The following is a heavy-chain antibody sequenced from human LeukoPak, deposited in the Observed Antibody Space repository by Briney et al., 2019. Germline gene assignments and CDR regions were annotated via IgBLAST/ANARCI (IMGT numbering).Heavy chain of an antibody. V-gene: IGHV3-48*01. D-gene: IGHD3-3*01. CDR2: ISSSSSTI. Sequence: PGGSLRLSCAASGFTFSSYSMNWVRQAPGKGLEWVSYISSSSSTIYYADSVKGRFTISRDNSKNTLYVQMNTLRAEDTAVYYCARGRSYYTDAPIDYWGRGTLVAVSS. J-gene: IGHJ4*02. CDR1: GFTFSSYS. CDR3: ARGRSYYTDAPIDY.